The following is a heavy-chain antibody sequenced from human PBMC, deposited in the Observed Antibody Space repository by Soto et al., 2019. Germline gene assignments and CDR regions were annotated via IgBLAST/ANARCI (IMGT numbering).Heavy chain of an antibody. CDR1: GFTFSSYA. Sequence: GGSLRLSCAASGFTFSSYAMSWVRQAPGKGLEWVSAISGSGGSTYYADSVKGRFTISRDNSKNTLYLQMSSLRAEDTAVYYCAKDRFLEGLGPKDYWGQGTLVTVSS. J-gene: IGHJ4*02. V-gene: IGHV3-23*01. CDR3: AKDRFLEGLGPKDY. D-gene: IGHD3-3*01. CDR2: ISGSGGST.